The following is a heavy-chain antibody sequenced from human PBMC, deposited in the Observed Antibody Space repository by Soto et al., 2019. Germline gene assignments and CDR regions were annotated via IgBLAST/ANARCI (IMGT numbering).Heavy chain of an antibody. J-gene: IGHJ4*02. V-gene: IGHV4-61*01. Sequence: QVQLQESGPGLVKPSETLSLTCTVSGGSVSSGSYYWSWIRQPPGKGLEWIGYIYYSGSTNYNPSLKSRVTISVDTSKNQFSLKLSSVTAADTAVYYCARDPIGYCSGGSCPVGFDYWGQGTLVTVSS. CDR3: ARDPIGYCSGGSCPVGFDY. CDR2: IYYSGST. D-gene: IGHD2-15*01. CDR1: GGSVSSGSYY.